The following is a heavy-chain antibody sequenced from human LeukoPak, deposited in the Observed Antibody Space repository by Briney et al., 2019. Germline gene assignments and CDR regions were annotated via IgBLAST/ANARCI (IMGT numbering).Heavy chain of an antibody. Sequence: GASVKVSCKASGGTFSSYAISWVRQAPGQGLEWMGRIIPILGIANYAQKFQGRVTITADKSTSTAYMELSSLRSEDTAVYYCARDRTYRSSSSFYWFDPWGQGTLVTVSS. CDR3: ARDRTYRSSSSFYWFDP. D-gene: IGHD6-6*01. CDR1: GGTFSSYA. J-gene: IGHJ5*02. V-gene: IGHV1-69*04. CDR2: IIPILGIA.